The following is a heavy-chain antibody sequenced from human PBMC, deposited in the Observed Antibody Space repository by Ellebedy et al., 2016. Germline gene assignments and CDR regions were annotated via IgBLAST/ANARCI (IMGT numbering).Heavy chain of an antibody. CDR1: GFTFSSYA. V-gene: IGHV3-23*01. CDR3: AKGSWGFDY. Sequence: GESLKISXAASGFTFSSYAMSWVRQAPGKGLEWVSIISGSGDSTYYADSVKGRFTISRDDFKNTLYLQMNSLRAEDTAVYYCAKGSWGFDYWGQGTLVTVSS. CDR2: ISGSGDST. J-gene: IGHJ4*02. D-gene: IGHD3-16*01.